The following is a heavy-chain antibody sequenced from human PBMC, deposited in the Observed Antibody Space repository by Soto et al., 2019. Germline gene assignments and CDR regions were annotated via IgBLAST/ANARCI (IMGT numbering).Heavy chain of an antibody. J-gene: IGHJ6*02. V-gene: IGHV4-59*12. Sequence: PSEILSLTGTVSCGSIISYYWSWIRRPPGKGRDCIGYIYNSGSTNYNPSLKSRVTMSVDTSKNQFSLKLSSVTAADTAVYYCAREIGETMVRGAYVYYYGMDVWGQGTTVTVSS. D-gene: IGHD3-10*01. CDR3: AREIGETMVRGAYVYYYGMDV. CDR2: IYNSGST. CDR1: CGSIISYY.